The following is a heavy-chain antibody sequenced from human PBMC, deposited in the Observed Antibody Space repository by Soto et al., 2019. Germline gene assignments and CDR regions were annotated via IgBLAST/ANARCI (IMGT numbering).Heavy chain of an antibody. J-gene: IGHJ4*02. CDR2: ISAYNGNT. D-gene: IGHD3-9*01. V-gene: IGHV1-18*01. Sequence: ASVKVSCKASGYTFTSYGISRVRQAPGQGLEWMGWISAYNGNTNYAQKLQGRVTMTTDTSTSTAYMELRSLRSDDTAVYYCASSRGSILTGYPLDYWGQGTLVTVSS. CDR1: GYTFTSYG. CDR3: ASSRGSILTGYPLDY.